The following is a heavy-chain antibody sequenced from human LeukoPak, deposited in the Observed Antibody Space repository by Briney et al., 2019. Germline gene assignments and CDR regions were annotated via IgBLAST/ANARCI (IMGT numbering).Heavy chain of an antibody. D-gene: IGHD3-10*01. Sequence: GGSLRLSCAASGFTFSSYGMHWVRQAPGKGLEWVAFIRYDGSNKYYADSVKGRFTISRDNSKNTLYLQMNSLRSDDTAVYYCAREDSRVVRGVIIKWFDPWGQGTLVTVSS. J-gene: IGHJ5*02. V-gene: IGHV3-30*02. CDR1: GFTFSSYG. CDR2: IRYDGSNK. CDR3: AREDSRVVRGVIIKWFDP.